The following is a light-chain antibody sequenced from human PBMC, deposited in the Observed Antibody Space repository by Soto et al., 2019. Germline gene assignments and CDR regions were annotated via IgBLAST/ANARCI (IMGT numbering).Light chain of an antibody. V-gene: IGLV1-40*01. Sequence: QSVLTQPPSVSGAPGQRVTISCTGSRSNFGAGYDVHWYQQLPGTAPKLLIYRNNNRPSGVPDRFSGSKSGTSASLAITGLQAQDEADYYCQSYDTRLSRSVVFGGGTKLTVL. CDR3: QSYDTRLSRSVV. CDR1: RSNFGAGYD. J-gene: IGLJ2*01. CDR2: RNN.